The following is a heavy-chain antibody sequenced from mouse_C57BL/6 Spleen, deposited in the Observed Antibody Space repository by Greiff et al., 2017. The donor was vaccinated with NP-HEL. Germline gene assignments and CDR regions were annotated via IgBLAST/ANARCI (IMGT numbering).Heavy chain of an antibody. CDR1: GFTFSDFY. CDR3: ARDDDYGGFDY. D-gene: IGHD2-4*01. V-gene: IGHV7-1*01. Sequence: EVQLVESGGGLVQSGRSLRLSCATSGFTFSDFYMEWVRQAPGKGLEWIAASRNKANDYTTEYSASVKGRFIVSRDTSQSILYLQMNALRAEDTAIYYCARDDDYGGFDYWGQGTTLTVSS. J-gene: IGHJ2*01. CDR2: SRNKANDYTT.